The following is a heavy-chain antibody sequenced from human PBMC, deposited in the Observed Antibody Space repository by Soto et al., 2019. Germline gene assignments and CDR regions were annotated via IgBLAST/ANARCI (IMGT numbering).Heavy chain of an antibody. J-gene: IGHJ4*02. Sequence: EVQLVESGGGLVKPGGSLRLSCAASGFTFSSYSMNWVRQAPGKGLEWVSSISSSSSYIYYADSVKGRFTISRDNAKNSLYLQMNSLRAEDTAVYYCARTIFSNQVEEFDYWGQGTLVTVSS. V-gene: IGHV3-21*01. CDR1: GFTFSSYS. CDR3: ARTIFSNQVEEFDY. CDR2: ISSSSSYI. D-gene: IGHD3-3*01.